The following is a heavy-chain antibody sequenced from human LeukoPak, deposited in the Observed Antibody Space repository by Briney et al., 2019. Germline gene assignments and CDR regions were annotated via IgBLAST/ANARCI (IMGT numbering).Heavy chain of an antibody. V-gene: IGHV4-30-4*01. J-gene: IGHJ2*01. CDR2: IYYSGST. CDR1: GGSISSGDYY. Sequence: SQTLSLTCTVSGGSISSGDYYWSWIRQPPGKGLEWIGYIYYSGSTYYNPSLKSRVTISVDTSKNQFSLNPNSVTAADTAVYLCARIRAVAGNRYVDLWGRGTLVTVSS. CDR3: ARIRAVAGNRYVDL. D-gene: IGHD6-19*01.